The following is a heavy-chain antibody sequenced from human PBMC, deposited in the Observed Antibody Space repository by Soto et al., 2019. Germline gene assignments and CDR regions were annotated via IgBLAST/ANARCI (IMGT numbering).Heavy chain of an antibody. J-gene: IGHJ3*02. V-gene: IGHV1-69*01. D-gene: IGHD3-22*01. CDR2: IIPIFGTA. CDR1: GGTFSSYA. CDR3: ARGRITMIVVVTDDAFDI. Sequence: QVQLVQSGAEVKKPGSSVKVSCKASGGTFSSYAISWVRQAPGQGLEWMGGIIPIFGTANYAQKFQGRDTINADESTSKANMERSSLRSEDTAVYYCARGRITMIVVVTDDAFDIWGQGTMVTVSS.